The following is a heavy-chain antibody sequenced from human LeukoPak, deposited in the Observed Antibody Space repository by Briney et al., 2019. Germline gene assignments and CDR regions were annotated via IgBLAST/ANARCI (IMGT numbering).Heavy chain of an antibody. D-gene: IGHD3-22*01. CDR2: IYYSGST. CDR3: ARQRGYYYDSSGYYYSPIYYFDY. Sequence: SETLSLTCTVSGGSISSSSYYWGWIRQPPGKGLEWIGSIYYSGSTYYNPSLKSRVTISVDTSKNQFSLKLSSVTDADTAVYYCARQRGYYYDSSGYYYSPIYYFDYWGQGTLVTVSS. V-gene: IGHV4-39*01. J-gene: IGHJ4*02. CDR1: GGSISSSSYY.